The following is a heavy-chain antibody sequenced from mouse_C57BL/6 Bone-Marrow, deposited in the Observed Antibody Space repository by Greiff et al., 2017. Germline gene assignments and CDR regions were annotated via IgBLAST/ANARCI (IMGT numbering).Heavy chain of an antibody. D-gene: IGHD3-2*02. CDR3: ARQLRLMDD. CDR1: GYAFSSSW. Sequence: VQLQQSGPELVKPGASVKISCKASGYAFSSSWMNWVKQRPGKGLEWIGRIYPGDGDTNYNGKFKGKATLTADKSSSTAYMQLSSLTSEDSAVYFCARQLRLMDDWGKGTTVTVSS. V-gene: IGHV1-82*01. J-gene: IGHJ4*01. CDR2: IYPGDGDT.